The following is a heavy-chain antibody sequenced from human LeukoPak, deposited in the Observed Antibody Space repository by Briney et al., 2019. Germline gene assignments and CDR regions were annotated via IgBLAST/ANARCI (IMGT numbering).Heavy chain of an antibody. CDR1: GFTFSSYA. D-gene: IGHD3-22*01. CDR3: ARVGITMIVVDAFDI. V-gene: IGHV3-21*01. CDR2: ISSSSSYI. Sequence: PGRSLRLSCAASGFTFSSYAMNWVRQAPGKGLEWVSSISSSSSYIYYADSVKGRFTISRDNAKNSLYLQMNSLRAEDTAVYYCARVGITMIVVDAFDIWGQGTMVTVSS. J-gene: IGHJ3*02.